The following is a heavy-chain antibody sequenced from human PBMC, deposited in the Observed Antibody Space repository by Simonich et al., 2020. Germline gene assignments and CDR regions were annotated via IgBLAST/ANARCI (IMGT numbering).Heavy chain of an antibody. CDR1: GFTFSSYA. V-gene: IGHV3-30*07. CDR2: ISYDGSNK. J-gene: IGHJ4*02. D-gene: IGHD4-17*01. Sequence: QVQLVESGGGVVQPGRSLRLSCAASGFTFSSYAMHWVRQAPGKGLEWVAVISYDGSNKDYADSVKGRFTISRDNSKNTLYLQMNSLRAEDTAVYYCARDHDYGDYYFDYWGQGTLVTVSS. CDR3: ARDHDYGDYYFDY.